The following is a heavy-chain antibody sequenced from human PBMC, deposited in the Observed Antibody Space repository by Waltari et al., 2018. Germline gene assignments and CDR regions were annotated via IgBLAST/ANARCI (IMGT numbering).Heavy chain of an antibody. D-gene: IGHD1-7*01. V-gene: IGHV1-69*12. CDR2: IVPVVGSA. J-gene: IGHJ6*03. CDR3: ARGLLSGTTDYFYHYMDV. CDR1: GDTFDFTRFV. Sequence: QVELVQSGAEVKKPGSSVKVSCKVSGDTFDFTRFVMTWWRQAPGQGLEWMGGIVPVVGSATYARKFQGRVTITADESTNTAYMELSSLRSEDTALYYCARGLLSGTTDYFYHYMDVWGKGTTVTISS.